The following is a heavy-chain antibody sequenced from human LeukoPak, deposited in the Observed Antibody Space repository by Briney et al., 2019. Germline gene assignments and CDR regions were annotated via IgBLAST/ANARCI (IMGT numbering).Heavy chain of an antibody. CDR1: GDSVSSNSAA. CDR3: ARGVVGATSYDY. CDR2: THYRSKWFY. Sequence: SPTLSLTFAISGDSVSSNSAAWSRFRQSPWRGLEWLGRTHYRSKWFYDYAVTVKSRITIIPDTSKIQFSLLLKSVTPEDTAVYFCARGVVGATSYDYWGQGTLVTVSS. V-gene: IGHV6-1*01. D-gene: IGHD1-26*01. J-gene: IGHJ4*02.